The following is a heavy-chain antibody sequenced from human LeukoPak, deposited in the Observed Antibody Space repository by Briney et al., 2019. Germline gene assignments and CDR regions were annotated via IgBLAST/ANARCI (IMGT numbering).Heavy chain of an antibody. J-gene: IGHJ4*02. Sequence: GGSLRLSCAASGFTFSSYAMHWVRQAPGKGLEWVAVISYDGSNKYYADSVKGRFTISRDNSKNTVYLQMNSLRAEDTAVYYCAKDGGGWLTSGWYYFDYWGQGTLVTDSS. V-gene: IGHV3-30-3*01. D-gene: IGHD6-19*01. CDR2: ISYDGSNK. CDR1: GFTFSSYA. CDR3: AKDGGGWLTSGWYYFDY.